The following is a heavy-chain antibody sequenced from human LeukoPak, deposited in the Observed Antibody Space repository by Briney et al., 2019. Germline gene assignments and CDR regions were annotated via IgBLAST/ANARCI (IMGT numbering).Heavy chain of an antibody. D-gene: IGHD6-19*01. CDR2: LSASGNSA. J-gene: IGHJ4*02. CDR1: RFTFSSYA. V-gene: IGHV3-23*01. CDR3: AKVIRSSGWYVDY. Sequence: GGSLRPSCAASRFTFSSYAMSWVRQAPGKGLAWVSGLSASGNSAYYADSVKGRFAISRDNSKNTLYLQMNSLRAEDTAVYYCAKVIRSSGWYVDYWGQGTLVTVSS.